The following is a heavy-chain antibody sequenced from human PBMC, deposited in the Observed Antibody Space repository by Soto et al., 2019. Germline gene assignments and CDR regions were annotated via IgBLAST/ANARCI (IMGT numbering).Heavy chain of an antibody. CDR3: AREFYYDSSGFDY. D-gene: IGHD3-22*01. CDR1: GYTFTSYY. CDR2: INPSGGST. J-gene: IGHJ4*02. Sequence: QVQLVQSGAEVKKPGASVKVSCKASGYTFTSYYMHWVRQAPGQGLEWMGIINPSGGSTSYAQKFQGRVTMTTDTCTSTVYMKLSSLRSEDTDVYYCAREFYYDSSGFDYCGQGTLVTVSS. V-gene: IGHV1-46*01.